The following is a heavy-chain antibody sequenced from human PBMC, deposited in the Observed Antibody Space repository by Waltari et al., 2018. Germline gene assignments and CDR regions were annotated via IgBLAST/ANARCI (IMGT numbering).Heavy chain of an antibody. CDR3: ARAGTTLDYGMDV. CDR2: IYYSGST. J-gene: IGHJ6*02. Sequence: QVQLQESGPGLVKPSETLSLTCTVSGGSISSHYWSWIRQPPGKGLEWIGYIYYSGSTNSNPSLQSRVTISVDTSKNQFSLKLSSVTAADTAVYYCARAGTTLDYGMDVWGQGTTVTVSS. D-gene: IGHD4-17*01. V-gene: IGHV4-59*11. CDR1: GGSISSHY.